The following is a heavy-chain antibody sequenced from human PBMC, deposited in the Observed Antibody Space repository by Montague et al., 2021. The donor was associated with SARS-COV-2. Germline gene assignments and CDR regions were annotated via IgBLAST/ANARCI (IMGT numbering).Heavy chain of an antibody. D-gene: IGHD4-23*01. J-gene: IGHJ4*02. V-gene: IGHV4-4*07. Sequence: SETLSLTCAVSGGSITGFSWSWVWQPPGKGLEWICLVTTSGTTXXXSSXRSRVTMSVDTSKNQFSLTLNSVTAADTAIYYCARTQTRPLSLDYWGQGTLVTVSS. CDR1: GGSITGFS. CDR2: VTTSGTT. CDR3: ARTQTRPLSLDY.